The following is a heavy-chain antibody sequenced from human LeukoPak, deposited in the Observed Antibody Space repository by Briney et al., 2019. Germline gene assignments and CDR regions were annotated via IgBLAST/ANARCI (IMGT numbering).Heavy chain of an antibody. D-gene: IGHD7-27*01. CDR3: ARDAGATDAFDI. CDR1: GGSISSYY. Sequence: PSETLSLTCIVSGGSISSYYWSWIRQPPGKGLEWIGYTYYTGSTNYNPSLKSRVTISVDTSKNQFSLKLSSVTAADTAVYYCARDAGATDAFDIWGQGTMVTVSS. V-gene: IGHV4-59*01. J-gene: IGHJ3*02. CDR2: TYYTGST.